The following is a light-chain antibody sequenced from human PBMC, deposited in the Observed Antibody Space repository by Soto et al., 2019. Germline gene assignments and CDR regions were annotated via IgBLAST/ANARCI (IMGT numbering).Light chain of an antibody. CDR3: QQYGSSLWT. V-gene: IGKV3-20*01. CDR1: QSVSSSY. CDR2: SAS. Sequence: EIVLTQSPGTLSLSPGERATLSCRASQSVSSSYLAWYQQKPGQAPRLLIYSASSRATGLPDRFSGSGSGTDFTLTISRLEPEDFAVYDCQQYGSSLWTFGQGTKVEIK. J-gene: IGKJ1*01.